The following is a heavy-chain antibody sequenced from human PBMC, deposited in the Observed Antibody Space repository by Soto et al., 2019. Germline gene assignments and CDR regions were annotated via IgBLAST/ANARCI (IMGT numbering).Heavy chain of an antibody. CDR1: GGTFSSYA. CDR3: ARDRGAAIAAAGLNWFDP. V-gene: IGHV1-69*13. CDR2: IIPIFGTA. D-gene: IGHD6-13*01. Sequence: ASVKVSCKASGGTFSSYAISWVRQAPGQGLEWMGGIIPIFGTANYAQKFQGRVTITADESTSSAYMELSSLRSEDTAVYYCARDRGAAIAAAGLNWFDPWGQGTLVTVSS. J-gene: IGHJ5*02.